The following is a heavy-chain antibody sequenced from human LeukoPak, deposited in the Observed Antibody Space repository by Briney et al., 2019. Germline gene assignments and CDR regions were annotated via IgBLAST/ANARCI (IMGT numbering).Heavy chain of an antibody. CDR2: ISSGSSYI. CDR3: AYTSGYDFSSYYYYYMDV. CDR1: GFIFSSYS. Sequence: GSLRLSCAASGFIFSSYSMNWVRQAPGKGLEWVSSISSGSSYIYYADSVKGRFTISRDNAKNSLYLQMNSLSAEDTAVYYCAYTSGYDFSSYYYYYMDVWGKGTTVTVSS. V-gene: IGHV3-21*01. J-gene: IGHJ6*03. D-gene: IGHD5-12*01.